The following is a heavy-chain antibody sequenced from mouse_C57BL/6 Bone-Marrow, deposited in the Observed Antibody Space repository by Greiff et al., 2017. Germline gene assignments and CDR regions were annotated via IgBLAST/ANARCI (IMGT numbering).Heavy chain of an antibody. V-gene: IGHV1-74*01. CDR3: AMGGSLRTRPGY. Sequence: QVQLQQPGAELVKPGASVKVSCKASGYTFTSYWMPWVKQRPGQGLEWIGRIHPSDSDTNYNQKFKGKATLTVDTSSSTAYMQLSSLTSEDSAVFYGAMGGSLRTRPGYWGQGTTLTVSS. J-gene: IGHJ2*01. CDR1: GYTFTSYW. CDR2: IHPSDSDT. D-gene: IGHD2-1*01.